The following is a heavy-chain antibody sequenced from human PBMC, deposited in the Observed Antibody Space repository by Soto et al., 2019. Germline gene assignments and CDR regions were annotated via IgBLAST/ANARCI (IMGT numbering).Heavy chain of an antibody. D-gene: IGHD3-22*01. CDR3: ARGGYYDSSGSRNYHYYGMDV. CDR1: GYTFSSYG. CDR2: ISPYDDDT. J-gene: IGHJ6*02. V-gene: IGHV1-18*01. Sequence: QAQLVQSGPEVKKPGASVKVSCKASGYTFSSYGISWVRQAPGQGLEWLGWISPYDDDTKYAQNLQGRVRMTTDTSTRTVYMDRRSLRSDDTAIYYCARGGYYDSSGSRNYHYYGMDVWGQGTTVTVSS.